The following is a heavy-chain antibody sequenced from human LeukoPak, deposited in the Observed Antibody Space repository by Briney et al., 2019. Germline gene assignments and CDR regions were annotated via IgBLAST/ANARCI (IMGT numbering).Heavy chain of an antibody. J-gene: IGHJ3*02. CDR2: INLSGGRT. CDR3: ARDGVGGAFDI. CDR1: GYTFTTYY. D-gene: IGHD3-16*01. V-gene: IGHV1-46*01. Sequence: ASVKVSCKASGYTFTTYYIHWVRQAPGQGLEWMGLINLSGGRTSYAQKFQGRVTMTGDTSTNTVYMELSSLKSEDTAVYYCARDGVGGAFDIWGEGTMVTVSS.